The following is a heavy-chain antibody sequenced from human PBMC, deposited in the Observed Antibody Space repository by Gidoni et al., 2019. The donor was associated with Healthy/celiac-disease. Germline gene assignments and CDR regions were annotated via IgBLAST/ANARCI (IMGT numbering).Heavy chain of an antibody. CDR3: ARVGAYGYLDY. J-gene: IGHJ4*02. Sequence: QVQLQESGPGLVKPSETLSLTCPVSGGSISSYYWSWIRQPPGKGLEWIGYIYYSGSTNYNPSLKSRVTISVDTSKNQFSLKLSSVTAADTAVYYCARVGAYGYLDYWGQGTLVTVSS. D-gene: IGHD2-15*01. CDR2: IYYSGST. CDR1: GGSISSYY. V-gene: IGHV4-59*01.